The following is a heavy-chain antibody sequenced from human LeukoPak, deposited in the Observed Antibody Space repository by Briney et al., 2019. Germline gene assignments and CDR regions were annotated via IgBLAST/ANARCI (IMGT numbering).Heavy chain of an antibody. CDR1: GFTFRDYT. CDR3: ARGGYQFEH. D-gene: IGHD3-16*02. Sequence: PGGSLRLSCAASGFTFRDYTMSWFRQAPGEGLEWVGFLTTKACGGSTVYAASVRGRFTISSDNSKSIAYRQMNRLRTEHTVVYYCARGGYQFEHWGQGTLVTVSS. V-gene: IGHV3-49*03. CDR2: LTTKACGGST. J-gene: IGHJ4*02.